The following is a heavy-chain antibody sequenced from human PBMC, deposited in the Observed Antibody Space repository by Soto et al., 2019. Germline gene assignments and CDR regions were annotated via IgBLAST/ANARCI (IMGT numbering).Heavy chain of an antibody. J-gene: IGHJ6*02. CDR2: ISSSGSTI. CDR1: GFTFSSYE. Sequence: GGSLRLSCAASGFTFSSYEMNWVRQAPGQGLEWVSYISSSGSTIYYADSVKGRFTISRDKAKTSLYLQMNSLRAEDTAVYYCARVGHYYDSSGDYPQPYYYYGMDVWGQGTMVTVSS. CDR3: ARVGHYYDSSGDYPQPYYYYGMDV. V-gene: IGHV3-48*03. D-gene: IGHD3-22*01.